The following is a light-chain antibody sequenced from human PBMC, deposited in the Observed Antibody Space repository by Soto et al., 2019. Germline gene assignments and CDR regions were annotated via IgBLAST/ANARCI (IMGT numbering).Light chain of an antibody. CDR3: QHYNSYSRP. CDR2: DAS. J-gene: IGKJ2*01. V-gene: IGKV1-5*01. Sequence: DIPMTQSPSTLSASVGDRVTITCRASQSISRWLAWYQQNPGKAPKLLIYDASDLGGGVPSRFSGSGSGTELTINISLLHHDFFATYCYQHYNSYSRPFGQGTKLEI. CDR1: QSISRW.